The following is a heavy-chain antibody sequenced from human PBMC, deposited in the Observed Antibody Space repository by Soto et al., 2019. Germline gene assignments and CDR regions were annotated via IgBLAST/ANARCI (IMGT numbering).Heavy chain of an antibody. J-gene: IGHJ4*02. Sequence: EVQLVESGGGLVQPGGSLRLSCAAPGFTFSSYSMNWVRQAPGKGLEWVSYISSSSRTIYYADSVKGRFTISRDNAKNSLYRQMNSLRAEDTAVYYCARDRGVVVGAMGWWDYWGQGTLVTVSS. D-gene: IGHD2-15*01. V-gene: IGHV3-48*01. CDR3: ARDRGVVVGAMGWWDY. CDR1: GFTFSSYS. CDR2: ISSSSRTI.